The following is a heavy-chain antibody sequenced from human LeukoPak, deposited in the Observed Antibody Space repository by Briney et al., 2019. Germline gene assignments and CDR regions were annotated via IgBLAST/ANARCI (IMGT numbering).Heavy chain of an antibody. V-gene: IGHV4-39*07. CDR3: ARDHGDNGGYDPFDI. CDR2: IYYSGST. D-gene: IGHD5-12*01. J-gene: IGHJ3*02. CDR1: GGSISSSSYY. Sequence: SETLSLTCTVSGGSISSSSYYWGWIRQPPGKGLEWIGSIYYSGSTYYNPSLKSRVTISVDTSKNQFSLKLSSVTAADTAVYYCARDHGDNGGYDPFDIWGQGTIVTVSS.